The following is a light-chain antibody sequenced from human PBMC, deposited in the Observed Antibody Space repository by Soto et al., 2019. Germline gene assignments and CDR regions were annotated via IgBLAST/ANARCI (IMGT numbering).Light chain of an antibody. CDR1: QGFSSW. Sequence: DIQMTQSPSSVSASVGDRVTITCRASQGFSSWLAWYQQKPGKAPKLLIYAASSLQSGVRSRFSVSVSVPDFTLTLPHLQPEDFGTFLSQLSNRSPRTFGGGTKVEIK. CDR2: AAS. CDR3: QLSNRSPRT. V-gene: IGKV1-12*01. J-gene: IGKJ4*01.